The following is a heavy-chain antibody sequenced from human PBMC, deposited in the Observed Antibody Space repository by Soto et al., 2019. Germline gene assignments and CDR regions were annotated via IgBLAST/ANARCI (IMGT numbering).Heavy chain of an antibody. D-gene: IGHD3-22*01. Sequence: SETLSLTCTVSGGSITVDSISRNTYYWGWMRQPPGKGLEWIASFFFSGNTYYNPSLKSRVTTSVDTSKNQFSLKLSSVTAADTAVYYCASYYYDSSGYYYVPGVYWGQGTLVTVSS. CDR3: ASYYYDSSGYYYVPGVY. J-gene: IGHJ4*02. V-gene: IGHV4-39*01. CDR2: FFFSGNT. CDR1: GGSITVDSISRNTYY.